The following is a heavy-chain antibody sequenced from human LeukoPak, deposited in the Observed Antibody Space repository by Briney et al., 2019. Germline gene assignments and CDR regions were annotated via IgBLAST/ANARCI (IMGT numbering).Heavy chain of an antibody. CDR3: ARRNMAAAEYFDC. CDR2: IYYSGST. D-gene: IGHD6-25*01. V-gene: IGHV4-59*08. J-gene: IGHJ4*02. CDR1: GGSISSFY. Sequence: SETLSLTCTVSGGSISSFYWRWLRQPPGKGREGWGYIYYSGSTNYNPPLKSRVTISGDTSKNQFSLKQTSVPAADTAVYYCARRNMAAAEYFDCWGEGTLVTVSS.